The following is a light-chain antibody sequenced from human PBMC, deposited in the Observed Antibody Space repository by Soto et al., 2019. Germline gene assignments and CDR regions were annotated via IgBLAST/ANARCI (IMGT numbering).Light chain of an antibody. V-gene: IGKV3-20*01. CDR1: QSVTSTY. J-gene: IGKJ2*01. CDR3: QYYGSSPPTT. Sequence: EFVLTQSPGTLSLSPGERAILSCRASQSVTSTYIAWYQQKPGQAPRLLIYGASSRATGIPDRFSGSGSGTDFTLTISRLEAEDSAVYYCQYYGSSPPTTFGQGTKLEIK. CDR2: GAS.